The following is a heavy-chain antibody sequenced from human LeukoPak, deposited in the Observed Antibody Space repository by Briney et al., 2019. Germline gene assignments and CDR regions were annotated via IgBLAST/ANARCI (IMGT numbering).Heavy chain of an antibody. D-gene: IGHD6-19*01. Sequence: ASVKVSCKASGYTFTGYYMHWVRQAPGQGVEWMGRISTYKGNTKYAQKVQGRVTMTTDTSTSTAYMELRSLRSDATAVYYCARQQWLVQRAWFDPWGQGTLVTVSS. V-gene: IGHV1-18*04. J-gene: IGHJ5*02. CDR2: ISTYKGNT. CDR1: GYTFTGYY. CDR3: ARQQWLVQRAWFDP.